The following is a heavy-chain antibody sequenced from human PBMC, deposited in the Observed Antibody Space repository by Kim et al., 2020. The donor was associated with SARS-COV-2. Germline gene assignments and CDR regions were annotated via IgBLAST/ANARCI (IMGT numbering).Heavy chain of an antibody. Sequence: SETLSLTCTVSGGSISSGDYYWSWIRQPPGKGLEWIWYIYYSGSTYYNPSLKSRVTISVDTSKNQFSLKLSSVTAADTAVYYCARAAALVLGVSSWIDYWGQGTLVTVSS. J-gene: IGHJ4*02. CDR2: IYYSGST. CDR1: GGSISSGDYY. D-gene: IGHD3-10*01. V-gene: IGHV4-30-4*01. CDR3: ARAAALVLGVSSWIDY.